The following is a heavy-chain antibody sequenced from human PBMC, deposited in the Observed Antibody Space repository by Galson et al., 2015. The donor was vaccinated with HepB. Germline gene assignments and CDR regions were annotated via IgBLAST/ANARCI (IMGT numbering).Heavy chain of an antibody. CDR1: GFTFSSYG. J-gene: IGHJ4*02. Sequence: SLRLSCAASGFTFSSYGMHWVRQAPGKGLEWVAVISYDGGNKYYADSVKGRFTISRDNSKNTLYLQMNSLRAEDTAVYYCARDKEVGGWELHLFDYWGQGTLVTVSS. CDR2: ISYDGGNK. CDR3: ARDKEVGGWELHLFDY. D-gene: IGHD1-26*01. V-gene: IGHV3-30*19.